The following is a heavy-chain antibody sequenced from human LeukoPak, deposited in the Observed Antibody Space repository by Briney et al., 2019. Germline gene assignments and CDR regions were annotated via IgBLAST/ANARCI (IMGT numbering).Heavy chain of an antibody. CDR1: GFMFSNYV. CDR3: ARAALGYCSGGTCYFYAFDI. CDR2: ISIGGGTT. J-gene: IGHJ3*02. D-gene: IGHD2-15*01. V-gene: IGHV3-21*01. Sequence: GGSLRLSCGASGFMFSNYVMNWVRQAPGKGLEWVSTISIGGGTTFYADSVKGRFTISRDNAKNSLYLQMNSLRAEDTAVYYCARAALGYCSGGTCYFYAFDIWGQGTMVTVSS.